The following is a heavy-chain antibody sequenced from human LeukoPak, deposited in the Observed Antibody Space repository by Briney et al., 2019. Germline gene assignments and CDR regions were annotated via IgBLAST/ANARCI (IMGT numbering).Heavy chain of an antibody. CDR3: ARDTGDYSNSGALY. J-gene: IGHJ4*02. Sequence: PGGSLRLSCAASGFTFSSYWMSWVRQAPGKGLEWVANIKQDGSEKYYVDSVKGRFTISRDNAKNSLYLQMNSLRAEDTAVYYCARDTGDYSNSGALYWGQGTLVTVSS. V-gene: IGHV3-7*01. D-gene: IGHD4-11*01. CDR2: IKQDGSEK. CDR1: GFTFSSYW.